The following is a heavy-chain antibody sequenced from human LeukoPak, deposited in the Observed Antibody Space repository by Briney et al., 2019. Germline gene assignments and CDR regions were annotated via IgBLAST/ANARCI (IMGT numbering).Heavy chain of an antibody. J-gene: IGHJ5*02. CDR2: FHNSRTT. CDR3: ARGHLGLSP. D-gene: IGHD3-10*01. CDR1: VGSTSGYS. V-gene: IGHV4-59*01. Sequence: SETLSLTCTVSVGSTSGYSWTWIRQPPGQGLEWIGYFHNSRTTSYNPSLTGRVIISVDTAMDQISLKLNSVTAADTAVYYCARGHLGLSPWGQGTLVTVSS.